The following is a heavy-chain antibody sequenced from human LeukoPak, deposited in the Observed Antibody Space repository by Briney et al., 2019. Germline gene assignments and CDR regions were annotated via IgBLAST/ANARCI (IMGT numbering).Heavy chain of an antibody. Sequence: GGSLRLSCAASGFTFTDYWMNWVRQAPGKGPEWVASIRQDGSEKTYVDSVKGRFTISRDNTKNSLSLQLNGLRVEDTAVYYCARDGTAAGLYFDLWGQGTLVTVSS. CDR2: IRQDGSEK. V-gene: IGHV3-7*01. J-gene: IGHJ4*01. CDR3: ARDGTAAGLYFDL. D-gene: IGHD6-13*01. CDR1: GFTFTDYW.